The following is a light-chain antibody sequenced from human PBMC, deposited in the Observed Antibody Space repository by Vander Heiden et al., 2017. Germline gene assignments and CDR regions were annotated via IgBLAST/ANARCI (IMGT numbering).Light chain of an antibody. CDR1: QSISSY. Sequence: IQMTQAPSFLSASVGDRVTITWRASQSISSYLNWYQQKPGKAPELLIYAASSLQSGVPSRFSGSGSGTDFTLTISSLQPEDFATYYCQQSYSTPPTFGQGTKVEIK. V-gene: IGKV1-39*01. CDR2: AAS. J-gene: IGKJ1*01. CDR3: QQSYSTPPT.